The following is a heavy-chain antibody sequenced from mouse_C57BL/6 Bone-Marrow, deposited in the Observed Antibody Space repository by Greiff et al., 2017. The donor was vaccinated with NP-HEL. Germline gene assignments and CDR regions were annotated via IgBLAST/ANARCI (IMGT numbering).Heavy chain of an antibody. D-gene: IGHD2-3*01. Sequence: VKLQQPGAELVKPGASVKMSCKASGYTFTSYWITWVKQRPGQGLEWIGDIYPGSGSTNYNEKFKSTATLTVDTSSSTAYMQLSSLTSEDSSVYYCERNYDGLYYFDYWGQGTTLTVTS. J-gene: IGHJ2*01. CDR2: IYPGSGST. V-gene: IGHV1-55*01. CDR1: GYTFTSYW. CDR3: ERNYDGLYYFDY.